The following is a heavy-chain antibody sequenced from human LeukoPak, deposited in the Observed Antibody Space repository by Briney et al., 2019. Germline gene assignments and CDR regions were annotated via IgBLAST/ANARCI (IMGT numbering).Heavy chain of an antibody. Sequence: ASVKVSCKASGYTFTSYYMHWVRQAPGQGLEWMGIINPSGGSTSYAQKFQGRVTISVDTSKNQFSLKLSSVTAADTAVYYCARQFSRGVRSPYGYSSSWYPRSAFDIWGQGTMVTVSS. D-gene: IGHD6-13*01. CDR1: GYTFTSYY. V-gene: IGHV1-46*01. CDR2: INPSGGST. CDR3: ARQFSRGVRSPYGYSSSWYPRSAFDI. J-gene: IGHJ3*02.